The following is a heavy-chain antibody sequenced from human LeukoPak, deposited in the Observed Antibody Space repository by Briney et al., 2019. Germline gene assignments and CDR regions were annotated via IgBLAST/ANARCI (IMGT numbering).Heavy chain of an antibody. CDR3: ARRLGELGLPPYYYYYYMDV. J-gene: IGHJ6*03. Sequence: ASVKVSCKASGYTFTSYYMHWVRQAPGQGLEWMGIINPSGGSTSYAQKFQGRVTMTTNTSTSTAYMELRSLRSDDTAVYYCARRLGELGLPPYYYYYYMDVWGKGTTVTVSS. D-gene: IGHD3-10*01. V-gene: IGHV1-46*01. CDR2: INPSGGST. CDR1: GYTFTSYY.